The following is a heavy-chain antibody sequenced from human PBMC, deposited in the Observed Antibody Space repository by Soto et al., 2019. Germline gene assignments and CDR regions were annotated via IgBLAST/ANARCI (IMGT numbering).Heavy chain of an antibody. V-gene: IGHV3-23*01. CDR2: ISGSGGST. CDR3: AKDRGNGGNPIWFDP. J-gene: IGHJ5*02. Sequence: EVQLLESGGGLVQPGGSLRLSCAASGFTFSSYAMSWVRQAPGKGLEWVSAISGSGGSTYYADSVKGRFTISRDNSKNTLYLQMNSLRAEDTGVYYCAKDRGNGGNPIWFDPWGQGTLVTVSS. CDR1: GFTFSSYA. D-gene: IGHD2-15*01.